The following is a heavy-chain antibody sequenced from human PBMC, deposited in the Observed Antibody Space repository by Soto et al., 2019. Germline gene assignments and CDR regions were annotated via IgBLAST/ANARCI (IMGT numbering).Heavy chain of an antibody. J-gene: IGHJ4*02. V-gene: IGHV3-23*01. CDR3: AKFEYSSSSGRYFDY. CDR2: ISGSGGST. D-gene: IGHD6-6*01. Sequence: PGGSLRLSCAASGFTFSSYAMSWVRQAPGKGLEWVSAISGSGGSTYYADSVKGRFTISRDNSKNTLYLQMNSLRAEDTAVYYCAKFEYSSSSGRYFDYWGQGTLVTVSS. CDR1: GFTFSSYA.